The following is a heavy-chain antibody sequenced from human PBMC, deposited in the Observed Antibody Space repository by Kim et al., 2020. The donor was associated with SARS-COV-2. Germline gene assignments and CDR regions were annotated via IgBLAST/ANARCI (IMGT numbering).Heavy chain of an antibody. CDR2: IYYSGST. D-gene: IGHD6-13*01. CDR3: ARTPSYSSSWAEFDY. CDR1: GGSISSGGYY. V-gene: IGHV4-31*03. Sequence: SETLSLTCTVSGGSISSGGYYWSWIRQHPGKGLEWIGYIYYSGSTYYNPSLKSRVTISVDTSKNQFSLKLSSVTAADTAVYYCARTPSYSSSWAEFDYWGQGTLFTVSS. J-gene: IGHJ4*02.